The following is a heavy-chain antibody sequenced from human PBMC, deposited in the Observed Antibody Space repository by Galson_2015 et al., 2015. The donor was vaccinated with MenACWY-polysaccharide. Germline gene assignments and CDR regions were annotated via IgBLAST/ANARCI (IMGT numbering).Heavy chain of an antibody. CDR3: AREGSRIVFHAFDV. CDR2: IQYDGSQE. J-gene: IGHJ3*01. V-gene: IGHV3-33*01. Sequence: GKGLEWVAVIQYDGSQEQYIASVKGRFTISRDNSKNTLYLEMNSLRAEDTALYYCAREGSRIVFHAFDVWGQGTMVIVSS. D-gene: IGHD3-10*02.